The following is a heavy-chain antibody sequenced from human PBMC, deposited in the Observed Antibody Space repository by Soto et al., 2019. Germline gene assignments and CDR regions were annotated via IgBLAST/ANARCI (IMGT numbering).Heavy chain of an antibody. CDR3: AKGERGTYDFWSCYTDY. CDR1: GFTFSSYA. J-gene: IGHJ4*02. Sequence: PWGSLRLSCAASGFTFSSYAMSWFRQAPGKGLEWVSAISGSGGSTYYADSVKGRFTISRDNSKNTLYLQMNSLRAEDTAVYYCAKGERGTYDFWSCYTDYWGQGTLVTVSS. V-gene: IGHV3-23*01. D-gene: IGHD3-3*01. CDR2: ISGSGGST.